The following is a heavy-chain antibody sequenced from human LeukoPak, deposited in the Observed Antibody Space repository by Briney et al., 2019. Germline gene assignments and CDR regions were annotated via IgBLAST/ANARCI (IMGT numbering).Heavy chain of an antibody. CDR1: GGTFSSYA. D-gene: IGHD2-2*02. J-gene: IGHJ3*02. Sequence: PVKVSCKASGGTFSSYAISWVRQAPGQGLEWMGGIIPIFGTANYAQKFQGRVTITADESTSTAYMELSSLRSEDTAVYYCARAKDIVVVPAAISAFDIWGQGTMVTVSS. CDR3: ARAKDIVVVPAAISAFDI. V-gene: IGHV1-69*13. CDR2: IIPIFGTA.